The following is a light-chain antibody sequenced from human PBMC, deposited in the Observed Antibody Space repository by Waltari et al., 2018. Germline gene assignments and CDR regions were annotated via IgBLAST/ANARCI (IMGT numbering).Light chain of an antibody. J-gene: IGLJ2*01. CDR1: KLGDKN. V-gene: IGLV3-1*01. CDR2: ADS. CDR3: QAGDSNIGV. Sequence: YEVTQPPSVSVPPGPTAGITCSGDKLGDKNVCWYQQKPGQSPVLVIHADSQRHSGIPERISGANSGDAATLSISGTQAMDEADYYCQAGDSNIGVFGGGTKLTVL.